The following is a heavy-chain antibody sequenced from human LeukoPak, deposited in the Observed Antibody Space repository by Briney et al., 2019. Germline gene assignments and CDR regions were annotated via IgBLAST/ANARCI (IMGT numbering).Heavy chain of an antibody. J-gene: IGHJ4*02. CDR3: TRAAMTYSISGRRFEC. V-gene: IGHV1-8*01. D-gene: IGHD6-19*01. CDR2: MNPNSGNT. Sequence: GASVKVSCKASGYTFTSYDINWVRQATGQGLEWVGWMNPNSGNTGYAQKFQGRVTMTRNTSISTAYMELSSLRSEDTAVYYCTRAAMTYSISGRRFECWGRGTLVTVSS. CDR1: GYTFTSYD.